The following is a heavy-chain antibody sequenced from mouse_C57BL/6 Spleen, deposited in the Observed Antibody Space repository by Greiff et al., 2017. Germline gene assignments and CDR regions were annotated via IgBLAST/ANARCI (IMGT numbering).Heavy chain of an antibody. J-gene: IGHJ2*01. Sequence: QVQLQQPGAELVKPGASVMMSCKTSGYTFTSYWITWVKQRPGRGLEWCGDIYPGSGSTNYNEKFKSKATLTVDTSSSTAYMQLSSLTSEDSAVYYCARNGGYLYYFDYWGQGTTLTVSS. D-gene: IGHD2-3*01. CDR2: IYPGSGST. V-gene: IGHV1-55*01. CDR1: GYTFTSYW. CDR3: ARNGGYLYYFDY.